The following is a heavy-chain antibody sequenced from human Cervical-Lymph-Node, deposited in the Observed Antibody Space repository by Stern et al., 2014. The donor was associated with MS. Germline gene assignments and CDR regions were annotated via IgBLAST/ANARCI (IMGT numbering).Heavy chain of an antibody. CDR3: ARDPGITMVGYYYYGMDV. CDR2: IWYDGSNK. Sequence: QLVQSGGGVVQPGRSLRLSCAASGFTFSSYGMHWVRQAPGKGLEWVAVIWYDGSNKYYADSVKGRFTISRDNSKNTLYLQMNSLRAEDTAVYYCARDPGITMVGYYYYGMDVWGQGTTVTVSS. J-gene: IGHJ6*02. V-gene: IGHV3-33*01. D-gene: IGHD3-10*01. CDR1: GFTFSSYG.